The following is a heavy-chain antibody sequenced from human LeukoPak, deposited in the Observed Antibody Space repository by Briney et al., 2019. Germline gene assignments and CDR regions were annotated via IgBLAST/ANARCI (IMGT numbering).Heavy chain of an antibody. CDR2: IFYDGSTK. D-gene: IGHD3-22*01. V-gene: IGHV3-30*04. Sequence: GGSLRLSCAASGFTFSSYEMNWVRQAPGKGLEWGAVIFYDGSTKYYGDSVKGRFTISRDNSKKTLYLQMNSLRTEDTAVYYCARDPRGPTGYDSRGRDSFDYWGQGTLVTVSS. CDR3: ARDPRGPTGYDSRGRDSFDY. CDR1: GFTFSSYE. J-gene: IGHJ4*02.